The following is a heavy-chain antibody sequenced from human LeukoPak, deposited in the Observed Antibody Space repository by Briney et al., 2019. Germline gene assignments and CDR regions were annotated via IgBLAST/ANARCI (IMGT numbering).Heavy chain of an antibody. CDR1: GFTFNSYA. CDR3: AKAPGYYYYYGMDV. J-gene: IGHJ6*02. V-gene: IGHV3-23*01. CDR2: ISNTGGST. Sequence: GGSLRISCAASGFTFNSYAMSWVRQAPGKGLEWVSSISNTGGSTYDADSMKGRFTISKDNSKNTLYLQMNSLRAEDTAVYYCAKAPGYYYYYGMDVWGHGTTVTVSS.